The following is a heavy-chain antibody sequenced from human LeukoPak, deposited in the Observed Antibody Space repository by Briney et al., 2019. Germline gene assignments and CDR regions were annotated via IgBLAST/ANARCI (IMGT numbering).Heavy chain of an antibody. V-gene: IGHV1-2*02. D-gene: IGHD3-22*01. J-gene: IGHJ6*03. CDR3: ARDQYYYDSSGDEGYYYYMDV. CDR2: INPNSGGT. CDR1: GYTFTGYY. Sequence: GASVKVSCKASGYTFTGYYMHWVRQAPGQGLEWMGWINPNSGGTNYAQKFQGRVTMTRDTSISTAYMELSRLRSDDTAVYYCARDQYYYDSSGDEGYYYYMDVWGKGTTVTISS.